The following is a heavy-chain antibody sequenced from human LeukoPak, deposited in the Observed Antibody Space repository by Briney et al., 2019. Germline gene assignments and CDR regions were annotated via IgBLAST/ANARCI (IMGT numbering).Heavy chain of an antibody. CDR3: AKKSGDNAYDPFDY. CDR1: GLPFSSYA. Sequence: GGSLRLSCAASGLPFSSYAMSWVRQAPGKGLEWVSSINGGGGITKYADSVKGRFTISRDNSKNTLFLQMNSRRAEDIAVYYCAKKSGDNAYDPFDYWGQGTPVTVSS. D-gene: IGHD3-16*01. J-gene: IGHJ4*02. V-gene: IGHV3-23*01. CDR2: INGGGGIT.